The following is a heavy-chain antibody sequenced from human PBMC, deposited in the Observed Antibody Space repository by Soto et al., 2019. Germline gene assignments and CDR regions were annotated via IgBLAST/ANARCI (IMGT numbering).Heavy chain of an antibody. V-gene: IGHV1-8*01. CDR2: MNPNSGNT. D-gene: IGHD1-1*01. CDR1: GYTFTSYD. J-gene: IGHJ6*02. CDR3: ASLGFSWNYHYYYGMDV. Sequence: QVQLVQSGAEVKKPGASVKVSCKASGYTFTSYDINWVRQATGQGIEWMGWMNPNSGNTGYAQKFQGRVTMTRNTAISTAYMERSSLRSEETAVYYCASLGFSWNYHYYYGMDVWGQGTTVTVSS.